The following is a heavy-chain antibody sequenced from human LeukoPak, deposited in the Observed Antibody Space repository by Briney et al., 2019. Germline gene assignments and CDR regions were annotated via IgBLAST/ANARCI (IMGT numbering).Heavy chain of an antibody. J-gene: IGHJ4*02. V-gene: IGHV3-66*01. CDR3: AAFLDY. Sequence: GGSLRLCCAASGFTFSSYWMSWVRQAPGKGLEWVSVIYSGGSTYYADSVKGRFTISRDNSKNTLYLQMNSLRAEDTAVYYCAAFLDYWGQGTLVTVSS. CDR1: GFTFSSYW. D-gene: IGHD2/OR15-2a*01. CDR2: IYSGGST.